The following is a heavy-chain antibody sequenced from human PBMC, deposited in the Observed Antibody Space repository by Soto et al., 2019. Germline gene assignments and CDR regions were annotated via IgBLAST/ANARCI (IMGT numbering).Heavy chain of an antibody. V-gene: IGHV3-23*01. CDR3: AKTGSSSSAALNHYYYYGMDV. Sequence: EVQLLESGGGLVQPGGSLRLSCAASGFTFSSYAMSWVRQAPGKGLEWVSAISGSGGSTYYADSVKGRFTISRDNSKNTLYLQMNSMRDEDTDVYYCAKTGSSSSAALNHYYYYGMDVW. J-gene: IGHJ6*01. CDR1: GFTFSSYA. CDR2: ISGSGGST. D-gene: IGHD6-6*01.